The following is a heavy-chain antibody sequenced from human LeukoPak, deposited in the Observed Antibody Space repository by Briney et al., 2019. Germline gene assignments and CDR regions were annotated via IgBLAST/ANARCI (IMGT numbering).Heavy chain of an antibody. D-gene: IGHD3-3*01. Sequence: ASVKVSCKASGYTFTGYYIHWVRQAPGQGLEWMGWINPNSGGTNYAQKFQGRVTMTRDTSISTAYMELSRLRSDDTAVYYCARDLEWLYPGGAFDIWGQGTMVTVSS. CDR1: GYTFTGYY. J-gene: IGHJ3*02. CDR3: ARDLEWLYPGGAFDI. CDR2: INPNSGGT. V-gene: IGHV1-2*02.